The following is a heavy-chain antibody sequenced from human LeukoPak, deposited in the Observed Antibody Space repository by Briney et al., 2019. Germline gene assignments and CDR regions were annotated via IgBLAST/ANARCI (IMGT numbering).Heavy chain of an antibody. CDR1: GGSISSGGYY. CDR3: ARFYYYDILTGYYGRDYFDY. D-gene: IGHD3-9*01. V-gene: IGHV4-31*03. J-gene: IGHJ4*02. CDR2: IYYSGST. Sequence: PSQTLSLTCTVSGGSISSGGYYWSWIRQHPGKGLEWIGYIYYSGSTYYNPSLKSRVTISVDTSKNQFSLKLSSVTAADTAVYYCARFYYYDILTGYYGRDYFDYWGQGTLVTISS.